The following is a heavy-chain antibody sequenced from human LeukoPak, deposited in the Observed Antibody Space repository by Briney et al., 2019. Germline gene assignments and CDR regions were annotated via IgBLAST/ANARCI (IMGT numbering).Heavy chain of an antibody. D-gene: IGHD6-13*01. CDR3: AREVETAAGPQDAFDI. V-gene: IGHV3-53*01. J-gene: IGHJ3*02. CDR1: GLTVSSNY. CDR2: IYSGGST. Sequence: GGSLRLSCAASGLTVSSNYMSWVRQAPGKGLEWVSVIYSGGSTYYADSVKGRFTISRDNSKNTLYLQMNSLRAEDTAVYYCAREVETAAGPQDAFDIWGQGTMVTVSS.